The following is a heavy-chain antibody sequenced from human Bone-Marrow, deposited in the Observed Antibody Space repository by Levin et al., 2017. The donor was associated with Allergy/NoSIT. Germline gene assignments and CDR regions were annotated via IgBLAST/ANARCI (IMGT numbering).Heavy chain of an antibody. Sequence: GESLKISCKASGYTFTSYYMHWVRQAPGQGLEWMGIINPSGGSTSYAQKFQGRVTMTRDTSTSTVYMELSSLRSEDTAVYYCARRGFGELSFSFFDYWGQGTLVTVSS. D-gene: IGHD3-10*01. CDR3: ARRGFGELSFSFFDY. V-gene: IGHV1-46*01. CDR2: INPSGGST. J-gene: IGHJ4*02. CDR1: GYTFTSYY.